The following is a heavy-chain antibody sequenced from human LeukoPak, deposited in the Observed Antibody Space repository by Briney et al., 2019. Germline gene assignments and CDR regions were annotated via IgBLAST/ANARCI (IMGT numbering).Heavy chain of an antibody. CDR2: ISGSGGST. Sequence: GGSLRLSCAASGFTFSSYGMSWVRQAPGKGLEWVSAISGSGGSTYYADSVKGRFTISRDNAKNSLYLQMNSLRAEDTAVYYCARVPNYRSFDYWGQGTLVTVSS. CDR3: ARVPNYRSFDY. D-gene: IGHD5-24*01. CDR1: GFTFSSYG. J-gene: IGHJ4*02. V-gene: IGHV3-23*01.